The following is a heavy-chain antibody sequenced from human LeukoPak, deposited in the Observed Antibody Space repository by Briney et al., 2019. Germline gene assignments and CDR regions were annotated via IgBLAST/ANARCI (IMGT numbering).Heavy chain of an antibody. J-gene: IGHJ6*03. CDR3: AREEQQLVRGYYYYYMDV. CDR2: IYYSGSN. Sequence: SETLSFTCTVSGGSISSYYWSWFRQHPGKGLEWHGYIYYSGSNNYNPSLKSRVTISVDTSKNQFSLKLSSVTAADTAVYYCAREEQQLVRGYYYYYMDVWGKGTTVTVSS. CDR1: GGSISSYY. V-gene: IGHV4-59*01. D-gene: IGHD6-13*01.